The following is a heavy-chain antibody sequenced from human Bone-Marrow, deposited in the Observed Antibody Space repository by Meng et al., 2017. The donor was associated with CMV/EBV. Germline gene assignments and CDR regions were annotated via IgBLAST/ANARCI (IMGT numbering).Heavy chain of an antibody. J-gene: IGHJ4*02. CDR1: GYTFTGYY. Sequence: ASVKVSCKASGYTFTGYYMHWVRQAPGQGLEWMGWINPNSGGTNYAQKFQGRVTMTRDTSISTAYMELSRLRSDDTAVYYFARLHRLMGNTNFDYWGQGTLVTVSS. V-gene: IGHV1-2*02. CDR2: INPNSGGT. CDR3: ARLHRLMGNTNFDY. D-gene: IGHD6-25*01.